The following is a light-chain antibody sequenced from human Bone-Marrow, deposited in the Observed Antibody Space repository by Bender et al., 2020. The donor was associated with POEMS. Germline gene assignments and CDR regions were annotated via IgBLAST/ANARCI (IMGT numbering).Light chain of an antibody. J-gene: IGLJ2*01. CDR1: TSDIGSYSL. CDR2: EVN. V-gene: IGLV2-23*02. CDR3: CSYAGRSTVV. Sequence: QSALTQPRSVSGSPGQSITISCTGTTSDIGSYSLVSWYQQHPGNAPKLMIYEVNKRPSGVSTRFSGSKSGNTASLTISGLQAEDEADYYCCSYAGRSTVVFGGGTKLTVL.